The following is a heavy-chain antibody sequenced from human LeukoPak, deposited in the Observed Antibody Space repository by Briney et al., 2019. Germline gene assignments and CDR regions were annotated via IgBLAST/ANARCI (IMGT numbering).Heavy chain of an antibody. J-gene: IGHJ3*01. D-gene: IGHD2/OR15-2a*01. CDR1: GGSITSYH. CDR2: IHYSGGT. Sequence: SETLSLTCTVSGGSITSYHWGCIRQPPGKGLELMGCIHYSGGTNYNPSLRSRLTISIDSSKNQFSLTLNSATAADTAVYYCARLGTTFDAFELWGQGTMITVSS. CDR3: ARLGTTFDAFEL. V-gene: IGHV4-59*13.